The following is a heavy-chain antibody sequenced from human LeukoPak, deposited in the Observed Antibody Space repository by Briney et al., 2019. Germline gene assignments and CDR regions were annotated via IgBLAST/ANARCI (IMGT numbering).Heavy chain of an antibody. Sequence: GGSLRLSCAASGFTFSSYSMNWVRQAPGKGLEWVSSISSSSSYIHYADSVKGRFTISRDNAKNSLYLQMNSLRAEDTAVYYCARTVAAASTNRAFDIWGQGTMVTVSS. V-gene: IGHV3-21*01. CDR2: ISSSSSYI. CDR1: GFTFSSYS. CDR3: ARTVAAASTNRAFDI. J-gene: IGHJ3*02. D-gene: IGHD6-13*01.